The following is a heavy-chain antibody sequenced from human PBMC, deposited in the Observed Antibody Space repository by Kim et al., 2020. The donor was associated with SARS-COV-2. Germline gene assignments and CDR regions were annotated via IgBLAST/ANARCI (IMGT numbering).Heavy chain of an antibody. CDR1: GGSISSNNYY. CDR3: ARLRGYSYGPMDY. D-gene: IGHD5-18*01. J-gene: IGHJ4*02. V-gene: IGHV4-39*01. Sequence: SETLSLTCTVSGGSISSNNYYWGWIRQPPGKGLEWIGSIYYSRSTYYNPSLKSRVTISVDTSKNQFSLKVSSVTAADTAVYYCARLRGYSYGPMDYWGQG. CDR2: IYYSRST.